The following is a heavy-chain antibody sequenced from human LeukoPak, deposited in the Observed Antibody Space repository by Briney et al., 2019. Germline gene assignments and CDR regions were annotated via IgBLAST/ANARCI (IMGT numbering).Heavy chain of an antibody. D-gene: IGHD6-19*01. CDR3: ARRMAVAGSNWFGP. V-gene: IGHV4-59*08. Sequence: SETLSLTCTVSGGSLGNYYWSWIRQPAGKGLEWIGYIYYSGSTNYNPSLKSRVTISVDTSKNQFSLKLSSVTAADTAVYYCARRMAVAGSNWFGPWGQGTLVTVSS. CDR1: GGSLGNYY. J-gene: IGHJ5*02. CDR2: IYYSGST.